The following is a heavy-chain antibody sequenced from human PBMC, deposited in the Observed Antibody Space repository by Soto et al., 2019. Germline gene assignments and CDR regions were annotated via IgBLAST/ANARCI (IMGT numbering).Heavy chain of an antibody. J-gene: IGHJ1*01. CDR1: GFSLSTSGVG. Sequence: QITLKESGPTLVKPTQTLTLTCTFSGFSLSTSGVGVGWIRQPPGKALEWLALIYWDDEKRYSPSLRGRLTVTKDTSKNQVVLTMTNMDPVDTATYYCVPDSSGYYFEYFQHWGHGTLVTVSS. V-gene: IGHV2-5*02. D-gene: IGHD3-22*01. CDR3: VPDSSGYYFEYFQH. CDR2: IYWDDEK.